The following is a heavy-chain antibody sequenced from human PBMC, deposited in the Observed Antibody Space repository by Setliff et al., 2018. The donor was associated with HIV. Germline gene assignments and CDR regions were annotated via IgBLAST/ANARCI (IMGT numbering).Heavy chain of an antibody. D-gene: IGHD3-10*01. J-gene: IGHJ6*02. CDR1: RFDFNNYW. Sequence: GESLKISCAASRFDFNNYWMCWVRQAPGKGLEWVANIGQDGSEKNYVDSVKGRFTISRDNAKNSMDLQMNSLRAGDTAIYYCARKLRPGHGVDVWGQGTTVTVSS. CDR3: ARKLRPGHGVDV. V-gene: IGHV3-7*01. CDR2: IGQDGSEK.